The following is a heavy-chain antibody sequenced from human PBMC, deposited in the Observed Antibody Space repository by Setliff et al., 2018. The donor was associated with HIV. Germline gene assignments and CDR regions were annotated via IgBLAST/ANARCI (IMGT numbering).Heavy chain of an antibody. Sequence: PSETLSLTCTVSGGSISGYHWNWLRQTPGKGLEWIGYIDYSGSAFYNPSLKSRITISRDTSKNQFSLKMNSVTAADTAVYYCAREGKTALVTKYFDYWGHGKLVTVSS. CDR3: AREGKTALVTKYFDY. J-gene: IGHJ4*01. CDR2: IDYSGSA. CDR1: GGSISGYH. D-gene: IGHD5-18*01. V-gene: IGHV4-59*12.